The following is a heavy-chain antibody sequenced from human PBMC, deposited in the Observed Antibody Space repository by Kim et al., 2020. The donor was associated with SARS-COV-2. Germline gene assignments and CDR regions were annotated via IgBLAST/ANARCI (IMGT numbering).Heavy chain of an antibody. CDR3: ARGQMAVAGSTLDY. V-gene: IGHV1-3*01. J-gene: IGHJ4*02. Sequence: SRKVQGRVTITRDTSASTAYMELSSLRSEDTAVYYCARGQMAVAGSTLDYWGQGTLVTVSS. D-gene: IGHD6-19*01.